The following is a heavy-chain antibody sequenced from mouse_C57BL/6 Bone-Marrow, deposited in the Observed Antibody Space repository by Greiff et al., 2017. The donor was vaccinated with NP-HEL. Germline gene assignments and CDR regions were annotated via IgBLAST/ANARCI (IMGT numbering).Heavy chain of an antibody. D-gene: IGHD1-1*01. Sequence: EVKVVESGGGLVQPGGSLSLSCAASGFTFTDYYMSWVRQPPGKALEWLGFIRNKANGYTTEYSASVKGRFTISRDNSQSILYLQMNALRAEDSATYYCASPNYYGSSYAMDYWGQGTSVTVSS. CDR2: IRNKANGYTT. CDR1: GFTFTDYY. CDR3: ASPNYYGSSYAMDY. J-gene: IGHJ4*01. V-gene: IGHV7-3*01.